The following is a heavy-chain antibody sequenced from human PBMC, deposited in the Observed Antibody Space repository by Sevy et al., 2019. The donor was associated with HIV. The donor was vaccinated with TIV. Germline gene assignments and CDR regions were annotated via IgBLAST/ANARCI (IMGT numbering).Heavy chain of an antibody. CDR2: INDSGNA. CDR3: ARTSRKYQSGAVIYFNFFDV. Sequence: SEILSLTCAVYGGSLNDYYWSWIRQSPQKGLEWLGEINDSGNAYYNPSLESRVTISMDMSKNQCSLTLTSVTAADTATYFSARTSRKYQSGAVIYFNFFDVWGQGALVTVSS. V-gene: IGHV4-34*01. D-gene: IGHD2-21*01. CDR1: GGSLNDYY. J-gene: IGHJ4*02.